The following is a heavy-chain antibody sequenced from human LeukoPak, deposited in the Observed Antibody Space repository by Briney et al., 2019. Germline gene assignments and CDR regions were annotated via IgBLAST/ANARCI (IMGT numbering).Heavy chain of an antibody. CDR2: IWYDGSNK. CDR1: GFTFSSYG. V-gene: IGHV3-33*01. J-gene: IGHJ6*02. Sequence: GGSLRLSCAASGFTFSSYGMRWVRQAPGKGLEWVAVIWYDGSNKYYADSVKGRFTISRDNSKNTLYLQMNSLRAEDTAVYYCARGEMATIGAYYYGMDVWGQGTTVTVSS. CDR3: ARGEMATIGAYYYGMDV. D-gene: IGHD5-24*01.